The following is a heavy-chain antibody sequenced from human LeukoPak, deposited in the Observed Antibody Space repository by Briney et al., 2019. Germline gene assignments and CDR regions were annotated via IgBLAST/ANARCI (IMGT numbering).Heavy chain of an antibody. D-gene: IGHD1-26*01. V-gene: IGHV3-21*04. J-gene: IGHJ4*02. CDR2: ISSSSSYI. CDR3: ARDRNLYSGSFAS. Sequence: PGGSLRLSCAASGFTFSSYSMNWVRQAPGKGLEWVSSISSSSSYIYYADSVKGRFTISRDNAKNSLYLQMNSLRAEDTAVYYCARDRNLYSGSFASWGQGTLVTVSS. CDR1: GFTFSSYS.